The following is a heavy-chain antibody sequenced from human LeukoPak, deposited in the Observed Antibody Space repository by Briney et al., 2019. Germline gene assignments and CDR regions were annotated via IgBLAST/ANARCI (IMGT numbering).Heavy chain of an antibody. J-gene: IGHJ2*01. V-gene: IGHV4-39*07. CDR3: ARSFTVTTYWYFDL. CDR1: GGSISSSNYY. Sequence: SETLSLTCTVSGGSISSSNYYWGWIRQPPGKGLEWIGTIYYIGSTYYNPSLKSRVTISVDTSKNQFSLKLSSVTAADTAVYYCARSFTVTTYWYFDLWGRGTLVTVSS. D-gene: IGHD4-11*01. CDR2: IYYIGST.